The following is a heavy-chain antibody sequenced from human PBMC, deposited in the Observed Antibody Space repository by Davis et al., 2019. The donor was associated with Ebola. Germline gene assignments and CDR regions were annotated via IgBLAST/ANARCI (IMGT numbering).Heavy chain of an antibody. CDR3: ARDGLAAAGTAGWYYYYYYMDV. D-gene: IGHD6-13*01. J-gene: IGHJ6*03. Sequence: GESLKISCAASGFTFSSYSMNWVRQAPGKGLEWVSSISSSSSYIYYADSVKGRFTISRDNAKNSLYLQMNSLRAEDTAVYYCARDGLAAAGTAGWYYYYYYMDVWGKGTTVTVSS. CDR2: ISSSSSYI. V-gene: IGHV3-21*01. CDR1: GFTFSSYS.